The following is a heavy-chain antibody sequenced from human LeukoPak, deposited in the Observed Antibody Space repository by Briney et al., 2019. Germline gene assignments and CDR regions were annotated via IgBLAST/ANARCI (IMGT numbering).Heavy chain of an antibody. CDR2: ISAYNGNT. Sequence: ASVTVSCKASGYTFTSYGISWVRQAPGQGLEWMGWISAYNGNTNYAQKLQGRVTMTTDTSTSTAYMELRSLRSDDTAVYYCARAPRGVVPAAYDYWGQGTLVTVSS. J-gene: IGHJ4*02. CDR1: GYTFTSYG. V-gene: IGHV1-18*01. CDR3: ARAPRGVVPAAYDY. D-gene: IGHD2-2*01.